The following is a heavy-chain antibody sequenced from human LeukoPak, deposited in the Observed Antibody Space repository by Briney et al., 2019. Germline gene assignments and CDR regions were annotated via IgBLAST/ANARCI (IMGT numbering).Heavy chain of an antibody. CDR2: IYYSGST. J-gene: IGHJ5*02. CDR1: GFTFSSYA. D-gene: IGHD4-11*01. V-gene: IGHV4-59*01. CDR3: ARDHYSNYVGPWFDP. Sequence: GSLRLSCAASGFTFSSYAMSWVRQPPGKGLEWIGYIYYSGSTNYNPSLKSRVTISVDTSKNQFSLKLSSVTAADTAVYYCARDHYSNYVGPWFDPWGQGTLVTVSS.